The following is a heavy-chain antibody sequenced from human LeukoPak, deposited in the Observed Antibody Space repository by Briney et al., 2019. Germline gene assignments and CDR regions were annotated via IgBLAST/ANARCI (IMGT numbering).Heavy chain of an antibody. CDR1: GGTFSSYA. CDR3: ASLRRVEDYDFWSGFQEFDY. CDR2: IIPIFGTA. Sequence: SVKVSCKASGGTFSSYAISWVRQAPGQGLEWMGGIIPIFGTANYAQKFQGRVTMTRDTSTSTVYMELSSLRSEDTAVYYCASLRRVEDYDFWSGFQEFDYWGQGTLVTVSS. J-gene: IGHJ4*02. D-gene: IGHD3-3*01. V-gene: IGHV1-69*05.